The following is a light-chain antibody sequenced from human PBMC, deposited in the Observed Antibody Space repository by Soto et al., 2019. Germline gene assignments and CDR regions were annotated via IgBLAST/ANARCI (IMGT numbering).Light chain of an antibody. J-gene: IGKJ4*01. CDR2: TAS. V-gene: IGKV1-16*01. Sequence: DIQMTQSPSSLSAFVGDRVTITCRASQDISNYLAWFQQKPGKAPKSLIYTASNLQSGVPSRFSGSGSGTEFSLTISSLQPEDFATYYCQQYSTYPLTFGGGTKVEIK. CDR3: QQYSTYPLT. CDR1: QDISNY.